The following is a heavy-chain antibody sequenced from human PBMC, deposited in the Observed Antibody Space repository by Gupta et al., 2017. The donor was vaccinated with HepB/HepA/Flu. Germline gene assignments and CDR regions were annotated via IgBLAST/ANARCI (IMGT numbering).Heavy chain of an antibody. CDR2: ISYDGSNK. V-gene: IGHV3-30*18. Sequence: QVQLVESGGGVVQPGRSLRLSCAASGFTFSSYGMHWVRQASGKGLEWVAVISYDGSNKYYADSVKGRFTISRDNSKNTLYLQMNSLRAEDTAVYYCAKDGVAMPTYYYYYYMDVWGKGTTVTVSS. D-gene: IGHD2-15*01. J-gene: IGHJ6*03. CDR3: AKDGVAMPTYYYYYYMDV. CDR1: GFTFSSYG.